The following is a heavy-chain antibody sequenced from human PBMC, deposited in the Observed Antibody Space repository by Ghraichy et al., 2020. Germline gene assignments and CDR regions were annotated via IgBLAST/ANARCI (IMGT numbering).Heavy chain of an antibody. D-gene: IGHD3-16*01. CDR3: ASGLVSLGDYYYYGMDV. J-gene: IGHJ6*02. CDR2: INHSGST. Sequence: SETLSLTCAVYGGSFSGYYWSWIRQPPGKGLEWIGEINHSGSTNYNPSLKSRVTISVDTSKNQFSLKLSSVTAADTAVYYCASGLVSLGDYYYYGMDVWGQGTTVTVSS. V-gene: IGHV4-34*01. CDR1: GGSFSGYY.